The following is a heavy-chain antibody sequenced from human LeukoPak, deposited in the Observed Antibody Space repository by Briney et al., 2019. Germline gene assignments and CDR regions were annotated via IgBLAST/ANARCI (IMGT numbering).Heavy chain of an antibody. Sequence: GGSLRLSCAASGFTFSSYSMNWVRQAPGKGLEWVSSISSSSSYIYYADSVKGRFTISRDNAKNSLYLQMNSLRAEDTAVYYCARFWPGYCSSTSCYVAYYYYGMDVWGQGTTVTVSS. D-gene: IGHD2-2*01. V-gene: IGHV3-21*01. CDR2: ISSSSSYI. CDR3: ARFWPGYCSSTSCYVAYYYYGMDV. J-gene: IGHJ6*02. CDR1: GFTFSSYS.